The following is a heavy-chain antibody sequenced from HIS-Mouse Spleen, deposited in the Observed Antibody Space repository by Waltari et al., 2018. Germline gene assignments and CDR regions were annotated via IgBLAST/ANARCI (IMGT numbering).Heavy chain of an antibody. J-gene: IGHJ2*01. CDR3: AREIPYSSSWYDWYFDL. CDR2: IYYSGRT. V-gene: IGHV4-39*07. D-gene: IGHD6-13*01. CDR1: GGPISRSSYY. Sequence: QLHLQESGPGLVKPSETRSLTCTVSGGPISRSSYYWAWIRHPPWKGLEWIGSIYYSGRTYYNPSLKSRVTISVDTSKNQFSLKLSSVTAADTAVYYCAREIPYSSSWYDWYFDLWGRGTLVTVSS.